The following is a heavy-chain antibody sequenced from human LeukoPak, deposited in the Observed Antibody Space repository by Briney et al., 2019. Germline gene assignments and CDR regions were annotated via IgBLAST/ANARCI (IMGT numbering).Heavy chain of an antibody. D-gene: IGHD5-12*01. CDR3: ARDLLRGYSGYDYGWFDP. CDR1: GGSISSYY. J-gene: IGHJ5*02. Sequence: PSETLSLTCTVSGGSISSYYWSWIRQPAGKGLEWIGRIYTSGSTNYNPSLKSRVTISVDKSKNQFSLKLSSVTAADTAVYYRARDLLRGYSGYDYGWFDPWGQGTLVTVSS. CDR2: IYTSGST. V-gene: IGHV4-4*07.